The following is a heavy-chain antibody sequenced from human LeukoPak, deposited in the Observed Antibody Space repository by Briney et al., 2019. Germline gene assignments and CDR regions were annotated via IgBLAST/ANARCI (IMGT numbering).Heavy chain of an antibody. CDR2: IHYSGST. D-gene: IGHD5-12*01. J-gene: IGHJ4*02. V-gene: IGHV4-59*02. CDR3: ARATSGSSGYGSDY. CDR1: RGSVSYYY. Sequence: PSETLSLTCTVSRGSVSYYYWSWIRQPPGKGPEWIGYIHYSGSTNYNPSLKSRVTISIDTSKNQFSLNLRSVTAADTAVYYCARATSGSSGYGSDYWGQGTLVTVSS.